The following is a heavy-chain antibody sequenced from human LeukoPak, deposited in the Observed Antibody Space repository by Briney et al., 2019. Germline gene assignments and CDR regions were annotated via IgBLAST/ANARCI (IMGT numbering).Heavy chain of an antibody. CDR3: ATSPSITMVRGANFDY. J-gene: IGHJ4*02. CDR2: ISGSGGST. D-gene: IGHD3-10*01. Sequence: GGSLRLSCAASGFTFSSYAMSWVRQAPGKGLEWVSAISGSGGSTYYADSVKGRFTIPRDNSKNTLYLQMNSLRAEDTAVYYCATSPSITMVRGANFDYWGQGTLVTVSS. V-gene: IGHV3-23*01. CDR1: GFTFSSYA.